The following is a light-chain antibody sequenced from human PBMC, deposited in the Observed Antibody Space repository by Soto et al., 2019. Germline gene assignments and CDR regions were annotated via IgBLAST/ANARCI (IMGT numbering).Light chain of an antibody. CDR2: GVS. V-gene: IGKV3-15*01. CDR3: QQYNNWPPTWT. J-gene: IGKJ1*01. Sequence: TDSPATPSLSPGERATLYCSASQFLSSNLAWYQQKPGQAPRLLIYGVSTRATDIPARFSGSGSGTEFTLTISSLQSEDFAVYFCQQYNNWPPTWTFGQGTKV. CDR1: QFLSSN.